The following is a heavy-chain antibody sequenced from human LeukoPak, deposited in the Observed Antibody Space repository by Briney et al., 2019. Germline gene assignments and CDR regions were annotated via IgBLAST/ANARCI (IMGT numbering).Heavy chain of an antibody. D-gene: IGHD3-3*02. CDR2: IYYSGST. CDR3: ARGLHFWSGYYGYYFDY. Sequence: NPSENLSLTCTVSGGSISSYYWSWIRQPPGKGLEWIGYIYYSGSTNYNPSLKSRVTISVDTSKNQFSLKLSSVTAADTAVYYCARGLHFWSGYYGYYFDYWGQGTLVTVSS. J-gene: IGHJ4*02. CDR1: GGSISSYY. V-gene: IGHV4-59*01.